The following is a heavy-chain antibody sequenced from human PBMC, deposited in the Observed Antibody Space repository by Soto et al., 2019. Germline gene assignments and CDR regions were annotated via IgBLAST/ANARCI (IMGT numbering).Heavy chain of an antibody. V-gene: IGHV6-1*01. CDR2: TYFRSKWYN. D-gene: IGHD6-25*01. Sequence: PSQTLSLTCAISGDSVSSNTASWNWIRQSPSRGLEWLGRTYFRSKWYNDYAVSVKSRIIINPDTSNNQFSLQLNSVTPEDTAVYFCAKGDNLGPKTGYTFDPWGQGIMVTAS. J-gene: IGHJ5*02. CDR3: AKGDNLGPKTGYTFDP. CDR1: GDSVSSNTAS.